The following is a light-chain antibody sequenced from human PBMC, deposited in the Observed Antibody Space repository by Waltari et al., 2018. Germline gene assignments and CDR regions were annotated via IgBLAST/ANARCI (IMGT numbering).Light chain of an antibody. CDR2: EDS. CDR3: QARGNNDVV. V-gene: IGLV3-1*01. CDR1: KLGNTY. J-gene: IGLJ3*02. Sequence: ALTQPPSVSVSPGQTDTITCSGDKLGNTYVSWYHQPSVQPPLLVIYEDSRRPSGIPELFSGDNSGNTATLTIGDTQSVDEADYFCQARGNNDVVFGGGTKLTVL.